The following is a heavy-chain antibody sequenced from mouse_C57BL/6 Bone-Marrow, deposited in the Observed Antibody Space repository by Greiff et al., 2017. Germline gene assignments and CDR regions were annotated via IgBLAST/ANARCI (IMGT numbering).Heavy chain of an antibody. CDR3: AGGDYDRYYYAMDY. V-gene: IGHV1-64*01. CDR1: GYTFTSYW. CDR2: IHPNSGST. D-gene: IGHD2-4*01. Sequence: VQLQQPGAELVKPGASVKLSCKASGYTFTSYWMHWVKQRPGQGLEWIGMIHPNSGSTNYNEKFKSKATLTVDKSSSTAYMQLSRLTSEDSAVYYCAGGDYDRYYYAMDYWGQGTSVTVSS. J-gene: IGHJ4*01.